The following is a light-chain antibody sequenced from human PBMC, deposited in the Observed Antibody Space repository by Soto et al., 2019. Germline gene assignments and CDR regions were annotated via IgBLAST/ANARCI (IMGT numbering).Light chain of an antibody. J-gene: IGKJ4*01. Sequence: DVVLTQSPLSLPVTLGRPASISCMSSQSLVYSDGNTYLTWFQQRPGQSPRRLPFEVSKRHSGVPDRFSGSGSGTDFTLKISRVEAEDVGVYYCMQGSHWPLTFGGGTKVDIK. CDR2: EVS. CDR1: QSLVYSDGNTY. CDR3: MQGSHWPLT. V-gene: IGKV2-30*01.